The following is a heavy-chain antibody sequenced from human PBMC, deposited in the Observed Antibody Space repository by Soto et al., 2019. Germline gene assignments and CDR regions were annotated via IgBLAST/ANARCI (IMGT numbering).Heavy chain of an antibody. CDR1: GFTFSSYG. J-gene: IGHJ4*02. D-gene: IGHD3-22*01. Sequence: ESGGGVVQPGRSLRLSCAASGFTFSSYGMHWVRQAPGKGLEGVAVIWYDGSNKYYADSVKGRFTISRDNSKNTLYLQMNSLRAEDTAVYYCARSEKGYYDSSGYGWWGQGTLVTVSS. CDR2: IWYDGSNK. CDR3: ARSEKGYYDSSGYGW. V-gene: IGHV3-33*01.